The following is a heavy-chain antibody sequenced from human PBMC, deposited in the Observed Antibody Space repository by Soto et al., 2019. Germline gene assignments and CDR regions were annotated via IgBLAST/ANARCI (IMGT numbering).Heavy chain of an antibody. CDR1: GFAFSDFA. CDR3: AKDGFGWGDYFES. V-gene: IGHV3-23*01. Sequence: SGGSLRLSCAASGFAFSDFAMSWVRQTPERGLEWVSAISEDGVGKFYADSVRGRFTIARDNSKNTLYLQMNSLRAEDTALYYCAKDGFGWGDYFESWGQGTLVTVSS. CDR2: ISEDGVGK. J-gene: IGHJ4*02. D-gene: IGHD3-10*01.